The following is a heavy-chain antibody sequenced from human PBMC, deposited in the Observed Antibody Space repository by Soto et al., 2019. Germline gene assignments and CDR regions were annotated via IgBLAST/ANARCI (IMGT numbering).Heavy chain of an antibody. V-gene: IGHV1-18*04. Sequence: ASVKVSCKASGYTFTSYGISWVRQAPGQGLEWMGWISAYNGNTNYAQKLQGRVTMTTDTSTSTAYMEVRSLRSDDTAVYYCARDAAWAGDSSGYFASNAFDIWGQGTMVTVSS. CDR3: ARDAAWAGDSSGYFASNAFDI. CDR1: GYTFTSYG. J-gene: IGHJ3*02. CDR2: ISAYNGNT. D-gene: IGHD3-22*01.